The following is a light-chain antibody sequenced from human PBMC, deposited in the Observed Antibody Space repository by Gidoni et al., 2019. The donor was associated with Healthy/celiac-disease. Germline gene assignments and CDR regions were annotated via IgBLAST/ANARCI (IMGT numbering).Light chain of an antibody. V-gene: IGLV1-40*01. CDR2: GNS. CDR1: SSNIGAGYD. J-gene: IGLJ3*02. Sequence: QSVLTQPPSVSGAPGQRVTISCTGSSSNIGAGYDVHWYQQLPVTAPKLLIYGNSNRPSGVPDRFSGSNSGTSASLAITELQAEDEADYYCQSYDSSLSGWVFGGGTKLTVL. CDR3: QSYDSSLSGWV.